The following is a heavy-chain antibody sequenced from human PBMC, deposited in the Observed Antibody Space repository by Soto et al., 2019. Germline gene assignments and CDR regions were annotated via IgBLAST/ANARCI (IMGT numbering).Heavy chain of an antibody. CDR2: ISYDGSNK. J-gene: IGHJ4*02. CDR3: AKSINTTSYYYDSSGPFDY. CDR1: GFTFSSYG. D-gene: IGHD3-22*01. Sequence: QVQLVESGGGVVQPGRSLRLSCAASGFTFSSYGMHWVRQAPGKGLEWVAVISYDGSNKYYADSVKGRFTISRDNSKNTLYLQMNSLRAEDTAVYYCAKSINTTSYYYDSSGPFDYWGQGTLVTVSS. V-gene: IGHV3-30*18.